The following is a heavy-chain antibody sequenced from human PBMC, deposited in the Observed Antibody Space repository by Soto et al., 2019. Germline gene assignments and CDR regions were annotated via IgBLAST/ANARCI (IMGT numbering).Heavy chain of an antibody. Sequence: GGSLRLSCAASGITFTRYSMNWVRQAPGKGLEWVSSISSTTNYIYYADSMKGRFTVSRDNAKNSVYLEMNSLSAEDTAVYYCARESEDLTSNFDYWGQGTLVTVSS. CDR2: ISSTTNYI. J-gene: IGHJ4*02. V-gene: IGHV3-21*01. CDR3: ARESEDLTSNFDY. CDR1: GITFTRYS.